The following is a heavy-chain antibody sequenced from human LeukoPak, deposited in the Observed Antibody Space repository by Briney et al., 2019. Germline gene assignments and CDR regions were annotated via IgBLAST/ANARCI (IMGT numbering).Heavy chain of an antibody. J-gene: IGHJ4*02. D-gene: IGHD6-19*01. V-gene: IGHV3-7*01. CDR3: ARGLYSSLL. Sequence: GGSLRLSCAASGFIFGDYWMSWVRQAPEKGLEWVGMIKQDGSDIHYVDSVKGRFTISRDNAKNSLYLQMNSLRDEDTAVYYCARGLYSSLLWGQGTLVTVSS. CDR2: IKQDGSDI. CDR1: GFIFGDYW.